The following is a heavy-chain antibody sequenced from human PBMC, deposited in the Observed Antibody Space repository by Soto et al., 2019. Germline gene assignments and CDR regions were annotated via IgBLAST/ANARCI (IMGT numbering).Heavy chain of an antibody. Sequence: ASVKVSFKASGYTFTSYHMACVRKAPGQGLEWMGIINPSGGSTSYAQKFQGRVTMTRDTSTSTVYMELSSLRSEDTAVYYCARDTDTPMAENWFAPWXQGTLVTVSS. V-gene: IGHV1-46*01. CDR3: ARDTDTPMAENWFAP. CDR1: GYTFTSYH. J-gene: IGHJ5*02. CDR2: INPSGGST. D-gene: IGHD5-18*01.